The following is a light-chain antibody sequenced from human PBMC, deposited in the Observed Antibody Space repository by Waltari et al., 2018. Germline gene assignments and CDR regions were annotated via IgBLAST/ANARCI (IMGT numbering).Light chain of an antibody. CDR3: QQYLSTPPT. CDR1: QSVLYSSNNKNY. Sequence: DIVMTQSPDSLAVSLGERDTIHCKSSQSVLYSSNNKNYLAWYQQKPGQPPKLLISWASTRESGVPDRFSGSGSGTDFTLTISSLQAEDVAVYYCQQYLSTPPTFGQGTKVEIK. J-gene: IGKJ1*01. V-gene: IGKV4-1*01. CDR2: WAS.